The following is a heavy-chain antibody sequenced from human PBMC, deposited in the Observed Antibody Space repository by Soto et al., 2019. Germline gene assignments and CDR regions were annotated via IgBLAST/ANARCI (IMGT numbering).Heavy chain of an antibody. Sequence: EVQLLESGGGLVQPGGSLRLSCAASGFTFSSYAMSWVRQAPGKGLEWVSAISGSGGSTYYADSVKGRFTISRDNSKNTLYLQMNSLRAEDTAVYYCAKGTRGYSGYGSAGFDYWGQGTLVTVSS. J-gene: IGHJ4*02. V-gene: IGHV3-23*01. CDR3: AKGTRGYSGYGSAGFDY. CDR2: ISGSGGST. D-gene: IGHD5-12*01. CDR1: GFTFSSYA.